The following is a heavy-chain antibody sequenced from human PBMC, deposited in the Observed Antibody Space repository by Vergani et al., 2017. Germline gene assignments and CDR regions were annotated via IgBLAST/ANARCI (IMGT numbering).Heavy chain of an antibody. CDR2: ISGSGGST. Sequence: EVQLLESGGGLVQPGGSLRLSCAASGFTFSSYAMSWVRQAPGKGLEWVSAISGSGGSTYYADSVKGRFTISRDNSKNTLYLQMNSLSAEDTAVYYCATGRGVVVPAADDYWGEGSLVTVSS. D-gene: IGHD2-2*01. CDR3: ATGRGVVVPAADDY. J-gene: IGHJ4*02. V-gene: IGHV3-23*01. CDR1: GFTFSSYA.